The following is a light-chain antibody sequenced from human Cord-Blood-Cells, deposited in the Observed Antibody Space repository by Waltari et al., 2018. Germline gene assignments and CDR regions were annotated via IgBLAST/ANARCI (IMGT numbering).Light chain of an antibody. CDR3: QQYYSTPPFT. V-gene: IGKV4-1*01. J-gene: IGKJ3*01. CDR2: WAS. Sequence: DIVMTQSPDSLAVSLGERATINCKSSQSVLYSSNNKNYSAWYQQKPGQPPKLLIYWASTRESGVPDRFSGSGSGTDFTLTISSLQAEDVAVYYCQQYYSTPPFTFGPGTKVDIK. CDR1: QSVLYSSNNKNY.